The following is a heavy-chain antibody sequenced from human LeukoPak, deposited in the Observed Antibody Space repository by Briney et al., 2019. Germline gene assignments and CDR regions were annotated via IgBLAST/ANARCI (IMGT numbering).Heavy chain of an antibody. CDR2: IYYSGST. V-gene: IGHV4-59*08. Sequence: SETLSLTCTVSGGSISSQYWSWIRQPPGKGLEWIGYIYYSGSTNYNPSLKSRVTISVDTSKNQLYLKLSSVNAVETAVYYCPRQADGSGSYSAWFDPWGQGTLVTVSS. CDR3: PRQADGSGSYSAWFDP. D-gene: IGHD3-10*01. CDR1: GGSISSQY. J-gene: IGHJ5*02.